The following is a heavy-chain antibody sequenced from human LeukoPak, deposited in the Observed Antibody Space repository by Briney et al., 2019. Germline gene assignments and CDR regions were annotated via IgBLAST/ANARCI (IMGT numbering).Heavy chain of an antibody. CDR1: GFTFSSYA. CDR2: ISYDGSNK. D-gene: IGHD6-13*01. V-gene: IGHV3-30-3*01. Sequence: PGGSLRLSCAASGFTFSSYAMHWVRQAPGKGLEWVAVISYDGSNKYYADSVKGRFTISRDNSKNTLYLQMNSLRAEDTAVYYCAKEVYIAALWWGQGTLVTVSS. J-gene: IGHJ4*02. CDR3: AKEVYIAALW.